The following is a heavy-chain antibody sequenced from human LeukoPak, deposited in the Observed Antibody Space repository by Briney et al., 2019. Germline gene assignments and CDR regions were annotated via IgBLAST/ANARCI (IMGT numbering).Heavy chain of an antibody. CDR1: GYTFTGYY. CDR3: ARWGAQLWQHFDY. V-gene: IGHV1-2*02. D-gene: IGHD5-18*01. CDR2: INPNSGGT. Sequence: GASVKVSCKASGYTFTGYYMHWVRQAPGQGLEWMGWINPNSGGTNYAQKFQGRVTMTRDTSISTAYMELSGLRSDDTAVYYCARWGAQLWQHFDYWGQGTLVTVSS. J-gene: IGHJ4*02.